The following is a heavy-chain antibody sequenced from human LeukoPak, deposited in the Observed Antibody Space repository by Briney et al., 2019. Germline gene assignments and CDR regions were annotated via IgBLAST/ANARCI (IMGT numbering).Heavy chain of an antibody. V-gene: IGHV3-23*01. Sequence: GGSLRLSCAASGFTFSNFVMNWVRQAPGKGLEWVSTLSGSGGSTYYADSVKGRFTISRDNSKNTLYLQMNSLRAEDTAVYYCAKEGFSDYYYYGMDVWGQGTTVTVSS. CDR1: GFTFSNFV. D-gene: IGHD5-12*01. CDR3: AKEGFSDYYYYGMDV. CDR2: LSGSGGST. J-gene: IGHJ6*02.